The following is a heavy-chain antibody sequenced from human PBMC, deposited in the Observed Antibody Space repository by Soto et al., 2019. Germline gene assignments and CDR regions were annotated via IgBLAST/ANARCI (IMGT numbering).Heavy chain of an antibody. D-gene: IGHD3-10*01. J-gene: IGHJ5*02. CDR1: GFTFTDYY. CDR3: ARVLVLHGGFDP. Sequence: PGRSLRLSCAASGFTFTDYYMTWIRQAPGKGLEWVSYISSSGSTIYYADSVKGRFTISRDNAKNSLYLQMNSLRAEDTAVYYCARVLVLHGGFDPWGQGTLVTVPS. V-gene: IGHV3-11*01. CDR2: ISSSGSTI.